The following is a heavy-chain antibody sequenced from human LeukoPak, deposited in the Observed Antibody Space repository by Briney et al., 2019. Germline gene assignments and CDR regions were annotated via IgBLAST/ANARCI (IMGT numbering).Heavy chain of an antibody. J-gene: IGHJ4*02. Sequence: ASVKVPCKASGYTFTGYYMHWVRQAPGQGLEWMGWINPNSGGTNYAQKFQGRVTMTRDTSISTAYMELSRLRSDDTAVYYCARGLGDTAMVDYWGQGTLVTVSS. CDR1: GYTFTGYY. V-gene: IGHV1-2*02. CDR3: ARGLGDTAMVDY. CDR2: INPNSGGT. D-gene: IGHD5-18*01.